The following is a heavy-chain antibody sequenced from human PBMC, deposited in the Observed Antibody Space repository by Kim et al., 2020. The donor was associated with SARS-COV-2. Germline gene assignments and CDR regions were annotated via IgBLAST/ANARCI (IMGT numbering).Heavy chain of an antibody. CDR1: GFPFSNVW. J-gene: IGHJ4*02. V-gene: IGHV3-15*01. Sequence: GGSLRLSCATSGFPFSNVWMSWVRQAPGRGLEWVGRIKRKTDGEATDYAAPVKGRFTMSRDDSKNTLHLQMNSLETEDTGVYYCTTLISAAGRGYWGQGTLVTVSS. D-gene: IGHD6-13*01. CDR2: IKRKTDGEAT. CDR3: TTLISAAGRGY.